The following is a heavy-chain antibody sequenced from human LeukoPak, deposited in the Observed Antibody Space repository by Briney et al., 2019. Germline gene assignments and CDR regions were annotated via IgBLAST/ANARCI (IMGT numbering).Heavy chain of an antibody. J-gene: IGHJ4*02. CDR2: ISGSGGST. CDR1: GFTSRSYA. D-gene: IGHD1-26*01. CDR3: AHTGWDLGYYFDY. Sequence: SGGSLRLSCAASGFTSRSYAMSWVRQAPGKGLEWVSAISGSGGSTDYADSVKGRFTISRDNSKNTLYLQMNSLRAEDTAVYYCAHTGWDLGYYFDYWGQGTLVTVSS. V-gene: IGHV3-23*01.